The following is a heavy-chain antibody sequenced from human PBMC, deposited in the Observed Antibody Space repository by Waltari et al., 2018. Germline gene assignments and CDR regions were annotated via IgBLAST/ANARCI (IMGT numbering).Heavy chain of an antibody. Sequence: QVQLVQSGSGLKKPGASVQVSCKASGYIFTDSAINWVRQAPGQGLELMGWINTNTGNPTYGHGFSGRVVFSLDTSVSTAYLQINSLKAEDTAVYYCTREVVPAATIVVNWFDPWGQGTLVTVSS. CDR2: INTNTGNP. CDR3: TREVVPAATIVVNWFDP. V-gene: IGHV7-4-1*02. J-gene: IGHJ5*02. D-gene: IGHD2-2*01. CDR1: GYIFTDSA.